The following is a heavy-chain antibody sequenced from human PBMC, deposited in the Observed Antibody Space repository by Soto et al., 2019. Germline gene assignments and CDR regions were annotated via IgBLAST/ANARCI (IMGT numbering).Heavy chain of an antibody. CDR3: AKDKNHIIFNYMDV. J-gene: IGHJ6*03. CDR1: GFTFDDYA. V-gene: IGHV3-9*01. CDR2: ISWNSGSI. Sequence: EVQLVESGGGLVQPGRSLRLSCAAAGFTFDDYAMHWVRQAPGKGLEGVSGISWNSGSIGYADSVKGRFTISRDNAKNSLYLQMNSLRAEDTALYYCAKDKNHIIFNYMDVWGKGTTVTVSS. D-gene: IGHD3-3*02.